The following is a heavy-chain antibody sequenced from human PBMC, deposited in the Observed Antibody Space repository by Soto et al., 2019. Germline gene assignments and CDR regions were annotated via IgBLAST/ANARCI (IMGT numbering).Heavy chain of an antibody. CDR2: INYSGST. Sequence: SETLSLTCTVSGGYVSSSSYYWGWVRQPPGKGLEWIGEINYSGSTNYNPSLKSRVTISVDKSKNQFSLKLSSVTAADTAVYYCARSEDSLPFLDPWGQGTLVTVS. D-gene: IGHD2-15*01. CDR3: ARSEDSLPFLDP. CDR1: GGYVSSSSYY. V-gene: IGHV4-39*01. J-gene: IGHJ5*02.